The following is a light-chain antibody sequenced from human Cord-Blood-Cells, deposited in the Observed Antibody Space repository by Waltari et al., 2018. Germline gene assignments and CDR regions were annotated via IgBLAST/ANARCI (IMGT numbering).Light chain of an antibody. CDR2: KAS. CDR3: QQYNSYSS. J-gene: IGKJ2*03. Sequence: DIQMTQSPSTLSASVGDRVTITCRASQCISSWLAWYQQKPGKAPKLLIYKASSLESGAPSRFSGSGSGTEFTLTISSLQPDDFATYYCQQYNSYSSFGQGTKLEIK. V-gene: IGKV1-5*03. CDR1: QCISSW.